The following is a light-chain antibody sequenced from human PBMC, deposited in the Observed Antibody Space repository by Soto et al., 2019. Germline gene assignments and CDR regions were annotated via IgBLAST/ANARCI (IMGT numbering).Light chain of an antibody. J-gene: IGLJ3*02. CDR2: EVS. CDR3: SSFTSNSNWV. V-gene: IGLV2-14*01. CDR1: SSDVGGLNY. Sequence: QSALTQPASVSGSPGQSITISCTGSSSDVGGLNYVSWYQQHPGKVPKLIIYEVSNRPSGVSNRFSGSKSGNTASLTISGLQAEDEADYYCSSFTSNSNWVFGGGTQLTVL.